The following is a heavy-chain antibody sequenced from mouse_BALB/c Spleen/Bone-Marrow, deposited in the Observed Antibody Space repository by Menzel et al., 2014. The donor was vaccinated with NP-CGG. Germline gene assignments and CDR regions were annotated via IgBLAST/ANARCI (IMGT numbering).Heavy chain of an antibody. CDR3: ARLGNYGWFAY. CDR2: INPDSSTI. Sequence: EADGIDFSRYWMSWVRQAPGKGLEWIGEINPDSSTINYTPSLKDKFIISRDNAKNTLYLQMSKVRSEDTALYYCARLGNYGWFAYWGQGTLVTVSA. V-gene: IGHV4-1*02. CDR1: GIDFSRYW. D-gene: IGHD2-1*01. J-gene: IGHJ3*01.